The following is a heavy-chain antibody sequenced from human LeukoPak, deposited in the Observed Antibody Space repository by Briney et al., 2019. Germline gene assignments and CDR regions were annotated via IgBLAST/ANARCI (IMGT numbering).Heavy chain of an antibody. Sequence: SETLSLTCTVSGGSISSGGYYWSWIRQHPGKGLEWIGYIYYSGSTYYNPSLKSRVTISVDTSKNQFSLKLSSVTAADTAVYYCARHLGVTGTFDYWGQGTLVTVSS. D-gene: IGHD6-19*01. CDR2: IYYSGST. CDR1: GGSISSGGYY. V-gene: IGHV4-31*03. J-gene: IGHJ4*02. CDR3: ARHLGVTGTFDY.